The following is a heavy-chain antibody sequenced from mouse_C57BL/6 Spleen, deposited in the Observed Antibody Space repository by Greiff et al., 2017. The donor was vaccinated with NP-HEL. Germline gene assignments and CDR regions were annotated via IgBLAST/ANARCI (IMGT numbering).Heavy chain of an antibody. CDR2: ISSGSSTI. J-gene: IGHJ4*01. Sequence: EVKLVESGGGLVKPGGSLKLSCAASGFTFSDYGMHWVRQAPEKGLEWVAYISSGSSTIYYADTVKGRFTISRDNAKNTLFLQMTSLGSEDTAMYYCAKPGSSYAMDYWGEGTSVTVSS. CDR3: AKPGSSYAMDY. CDR1: GFTFSDYG. V-gene: IGHV5-17*01. D-gene: IGHD1-1*01.